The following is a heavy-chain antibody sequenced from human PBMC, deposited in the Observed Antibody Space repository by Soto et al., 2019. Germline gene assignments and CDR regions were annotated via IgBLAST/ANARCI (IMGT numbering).Heavy chain of an antibody. CDR1: GFTFSSYW. J-gene: IGHJ4*02. CDR3: ARGDYYGSGTTLPY. CDR2: ISTDGSST. V-gene: IGHV3-74*01. Sequence: EVQLVESGGGLVQPGGSLRLACAASGFTFSSYWMHWVRQAPGKGLVWVSRISTDGSSTSYADSVKGRVTISRDNAKNTLYLQVDSLRVEATAVYYCARGDYYGSGTTLPYWGQGTLVTVSS. D-gene: IGHD3-10*01.